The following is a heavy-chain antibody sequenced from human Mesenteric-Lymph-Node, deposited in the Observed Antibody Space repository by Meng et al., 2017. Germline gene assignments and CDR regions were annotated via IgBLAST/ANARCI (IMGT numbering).Heavy chain of an antibody. CDR2: IDSGGTDI. Sequence: GESLKISCAVSGFALRNYWMHWVRQAPGKGLEWVARIDSGGTDISYAESVKGRFVISRDSAKNTLYLQMNSLRAEDTAVYYCARVGYYDSTNYYAYFKYWGQGSKVTVSS. D-gene: IGHD3-3*01. J-gene: IGHJ1*01. CDR3: ARVGYYDSTNYYAYFKY. V-gene: IGHV3-74*01. CDR1: GFALRNYW.